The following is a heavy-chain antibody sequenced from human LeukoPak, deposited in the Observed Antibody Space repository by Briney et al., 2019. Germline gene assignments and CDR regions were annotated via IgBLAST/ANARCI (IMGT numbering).Heavy chain of an antibody. Sequence: PGGSLRLSCAASGFTFSSYWMSWVRQAPGKGLEWVANIKQDGSEKYYVDSVKGRFTISRDNAKNSLYLQMNSLRAEDTAVYYCAREGYDILIGYYYDYWGQGTLVTVSS. CDR3: AREGYDILIGYYYDY. J-gene: IGHJ4*02. CDR1: GFTFSSYW. D-gene: IGHD3-9*01. CDR2: IKQDGSEK. V-gene: IGHV3-7*01.